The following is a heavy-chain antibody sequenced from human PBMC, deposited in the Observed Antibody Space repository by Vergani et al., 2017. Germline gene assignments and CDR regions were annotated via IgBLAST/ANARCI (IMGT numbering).Heavy chain of an antibody. V-gene: IGHV4-61*02. J-gene: IGHJ3*02. CDR2: IYSSGST. CDR1: GDSISSGNYY. CDR3: ARAPIGSXIFGVVIIRFAFDI. Sequence: QVQLQESGPGLLKPSQTLSLTCSVAGDSISSGNYYWNWIRQPAGKGLEWMGRIYSSGSTSYNPSIKSRITMSLDTSKNQFSLSLSSVTAADTAVYYCARAPIGSXIFGVVIIRFAFDIWGQGTMVTVSS. D-gene: IGHD3-3*01.